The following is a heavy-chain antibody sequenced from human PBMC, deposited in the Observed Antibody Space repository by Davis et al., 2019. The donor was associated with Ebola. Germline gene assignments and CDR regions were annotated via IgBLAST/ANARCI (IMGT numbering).Heavy chain of an antibody. CDR3: AREAGATTRIYDT. CDR1: SYTFTSYD. D-gene: IGHD1-26*01. J-gene: IGHJ5*02. Sequence: ASVKVSCKASSYTFTSYDFSWVRQAPGQGLEWMGWISAYNGNTNYAQKLQGRVTMTTDTSRSTAYMELRSLRSDDTAVYYCAREAGATTRIYDTWGQGTLVTVSS. V-gene: IGHV1-18*01. CDR2: ISAYNGNT.